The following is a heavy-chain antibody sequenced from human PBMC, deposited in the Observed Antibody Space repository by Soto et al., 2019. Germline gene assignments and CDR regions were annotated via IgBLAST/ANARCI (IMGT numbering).Heavy chain of an antibody. J-gene: IGHJ3*02. CDR2: ISGSGGST. V-gene: IGHV3-23*01. D-gene: IGHD3-10*01. Sequence: GGSLRLSCAASGFTFSSYAMSWVRQAPGKGLEWVSAISGSGGSTYYADSVKGRFTISRDNSKNTLYLQMNSLRAEDTAVYYCAKAPSPSYYGSGSRHPPAGAFDIWGQGTMVTVSS. CDR1: GFTFSSYA. CDR3: AKAPSPSYYGSGSRHPPAGAFDI.